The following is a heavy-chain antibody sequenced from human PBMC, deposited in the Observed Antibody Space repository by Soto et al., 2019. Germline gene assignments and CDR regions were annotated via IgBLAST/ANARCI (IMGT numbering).Heavy chain of an antibody. CDR1: GYSFTSDW. CDR2: IYPGDSDT. Sequence: GESLKIACKGSGYSFTSDWIGWVRQMPGKGRGWMGIIYPGDSDTRYSPSFQGQVTISADKSISTAYLQWSSLKASDTAMYYCARRVETSAAGTRTGWVDPWGQGTLVTVSS. CDR3: ARRVETSAAGTRTGWVDP. D-gene: IGHD6-13*01. V-gene: IGHV5-51*01. J-gene: IGHJ5*02.